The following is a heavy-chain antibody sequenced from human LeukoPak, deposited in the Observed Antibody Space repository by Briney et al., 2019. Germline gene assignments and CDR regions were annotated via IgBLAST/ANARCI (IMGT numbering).Heavy chain of an antibody. Sequence: SETLSLTCTVSGGSISSYYWSWIRQPPGKGLEWIGYIYYSGSTNYNPPLKSRVTISVDTSKNQFSLKLSSVTAADTAVYYCARDLVNTYGMDVWGQGTTVTVSS. D-gene: IGHD3-16*02. CDR3: ARDLVNTYGMDV. J-gene: IGHJ6*02. CDR2: IYYSGST. V-gene: IGHV4-59*01. CDR1: GGSISSYY.